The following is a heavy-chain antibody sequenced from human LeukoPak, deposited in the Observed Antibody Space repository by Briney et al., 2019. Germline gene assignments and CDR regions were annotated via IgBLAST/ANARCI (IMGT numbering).Heavy chain of an antibody. Sequence: PGGSLRLSCAASGFTVSSSYMSWVRQAPGKGLEWVSGISGSGGSTYYADSVKGRFTISRDNSKNTLYLQMNSLRAEDTAVYYCARVVDTHFDYWGQGTLVTVSS. D-gene: IGHD5-18*01. V-gene: IGHV3-23*01. CDR1: GFTVSSSY. CDR3: ARVVDTHFDY. J-gene: IGHJ4*02. CDR2: ISGSGGST.